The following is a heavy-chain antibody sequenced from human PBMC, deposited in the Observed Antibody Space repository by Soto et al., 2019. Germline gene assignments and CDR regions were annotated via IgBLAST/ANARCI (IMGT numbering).Heavy chain of an antibody. CDR1: GGSISSSNW. V-gene: IGHV4-4*02. CDR3: ARAPQWPLGLGFDP. D-gene: IGHD6-19*01. CDR2: IYHSGST. J-gene: IGHJ5*02. Sequence: SLTCAVSGGSISSSNWWSWVRQPPGKGLEWIGEIYHSGSTNYNPSLKSRVTISVDKSKNQFSLNLTSVTAADTAVYYCARAPQWPLGLGFDPWGQGAPVTVSS.